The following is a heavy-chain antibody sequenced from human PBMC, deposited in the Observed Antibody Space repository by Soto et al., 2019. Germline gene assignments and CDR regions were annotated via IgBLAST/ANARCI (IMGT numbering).Heavy chain of an antibody. CDR3: ARVLGGRGDYDCWSGGDAFDI. J-gene: IGHJ3*02. CDR1: GGSVSSGSYY. Sequence: PSETLSLTCTVSGGSVSSGSYYWSWIRQPPGKGLEWIGYIYYSGSTNYNPSLKSRVTISVDTSKNQFSLKLSSVTAADTAVYYCARVLGGRGDYDCWSGGDAFDIWGQGTMVTVSS. V-gene: IGHV4-61*01. D-gene: IGHD3-3*01. CDR2: IYYSGST.